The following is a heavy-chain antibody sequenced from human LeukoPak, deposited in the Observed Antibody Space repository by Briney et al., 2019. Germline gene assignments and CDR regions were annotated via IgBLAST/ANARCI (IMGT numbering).Heavy chain of an antibody. CDR1: GYTFTSYY. CDR2: INPSGGST. V-gene: IGHV1-46*01. J-gene: IGHJ5*02. CDR3: ARATYGSGSYYNSWFDP. Sequence: ASVKVSCKASGYTFTSYYMHWVRQAPGQGLEWMGIINPSGGSTSYAQKFQGRVTMTRDTSTSTVYMELSSLRSEDTAVYYCARATYGSGSYYNSWFDPWGQGTLVTVSS. D-gene: IGHD3-10*01.